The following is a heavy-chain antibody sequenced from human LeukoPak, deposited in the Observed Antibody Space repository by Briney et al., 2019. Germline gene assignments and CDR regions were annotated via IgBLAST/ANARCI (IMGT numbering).Heavy chain of an antibody. CDR1: GFTFSSYW. J-gene: IGHJ4*02. Sequence: GGSLRLSCAAYGFTFSSYWMYWVRQGPGKGLVWVSHINSDGSITSYADSVKGRFTISRDNAKNTLYLQMNSLVAEDTAVYYCARVQRSSSGWYEAGLDYWGQGTLVTVSS. V-gene: IGHV3-74*01. CDR2: INSDGSIT. CDR3: ARVQRSSSGWYEAGLDY. D-gene: IGHD6-19*01.